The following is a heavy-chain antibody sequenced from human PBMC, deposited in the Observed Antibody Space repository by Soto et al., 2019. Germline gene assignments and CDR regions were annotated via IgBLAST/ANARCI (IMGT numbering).Heavy chain of an antibody. J-gene: IGHJ4*02. CDR2: IYYSGST. CDR1: GGSISSYY. CDR3: ARAYGDYVNFDY. Sequence: SETLSLTCTVSGGSISSYYWSWIRQPPGKGLEWIGYIYYSGSTNYNPSLKSRVTISVDTSKNQFSLKLSSVTAADTAVYYCARAYGDYVNFDYWGQGTLVTV. V-gene: IGHV4-59*01. D-gene: IGHD4-17*01.